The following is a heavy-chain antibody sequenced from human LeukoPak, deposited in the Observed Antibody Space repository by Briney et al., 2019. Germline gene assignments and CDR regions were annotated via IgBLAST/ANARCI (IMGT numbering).Heavy chain of an antibody. J-gene: IGHJ4*02. V-gene: IGHV4-59*01. CDR1: GGSISSYY. Sequence: SETLSLTCTVSGGSISSYYWSWIRQPPGKGLEWIGYIYYSGSTNYNPSLKSRVTISVDTSKNQFSLKLSSVTAADTAVYYCARVPYGGNSLVFDYWGQGTLVTVSS. CDR2: IYYSGST. D-gene: IGHD4-23*01. CDR3: ARVPYGGNSLVFDY.